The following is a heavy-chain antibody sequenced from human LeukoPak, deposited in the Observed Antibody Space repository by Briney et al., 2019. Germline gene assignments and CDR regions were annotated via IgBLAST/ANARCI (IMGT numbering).Heavy chain of an antibody. D-gene: IGHD2-2*01. CDR2: INHSGST. J-gene: IGHJ6*03. CDR3: ARASRGTFGYMDV. V-gene: IGHV4-39*07. CDR1: GGSISSSSYY. Sequence: SETLSLTCTVSGGSISSSSYYWGWIRQPPGKGLEWIGEINHSGSTNYNPSLKSRVTISVDTSKNQFSLKLSSVTAADTAVYYCARASRGTFGYMDVWGKGTTVTVSS.